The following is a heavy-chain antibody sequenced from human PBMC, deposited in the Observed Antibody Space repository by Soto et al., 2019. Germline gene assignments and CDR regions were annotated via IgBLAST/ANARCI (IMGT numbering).Heavy chain of an antibody. D-gene: IGHD3-22*01. CDR2: ISYDGSNK. CDR3: AKTYYYDSSGYYFDY. CDR1: GFTFSSYG. J-gene: IGHJ4*02. V-gene: IGHV3-30*18. Sequence: GGSLRLSCTASGFTFSSYGMHWVRQAPGKGLEWVAVISYDGSNKYYADSVKGRFTISRDNSKNTLYLQMNSLRAEDTAVYYCAKTYYYDSSGYYFDYWGQGTLVTVSS.